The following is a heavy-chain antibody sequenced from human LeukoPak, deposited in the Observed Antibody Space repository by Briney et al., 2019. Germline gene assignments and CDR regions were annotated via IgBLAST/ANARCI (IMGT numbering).Heavy chain of an antibody. CDR2: IVSSGTT. CDR3: TSYAGFDWRNYFDY. J-gene: IGHJ4*01. Sequence: SETLSLTCTVSSXTVSNSRYYWGWVRQSPGRGLEWIASIVSSGTTYRNPSLTSRVALSVDTSRNQFSLRLSSVTAADTAVYYCTSYAGFDWRNYFDYWGRGILVTVS. CDR1: SXTVSNSRYY. D-gene: IGHD3-16*01. V-gene: IGHV4-39*01.